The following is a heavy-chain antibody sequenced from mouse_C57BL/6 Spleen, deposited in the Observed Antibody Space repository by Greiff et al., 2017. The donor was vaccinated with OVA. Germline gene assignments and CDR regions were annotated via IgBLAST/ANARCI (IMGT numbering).Heavy chain of an antibody. CDR2: IDPETGGT. J-gene: IGHJ4*01. CDR3: TTRWLLQGGYYAMDY. Sequence: VKLVESGAELVRPGASVTLSCKASGYTFTDYEMHWVKQTPVHGLEWIGAIDPETGGTAYNQKFKGKAILTADKSSSTAYMELRSLTSVDSAVSYCTTRWLLQGGYYAMDYWGQGTSVTVSS. V-gene: IGHV1-15*01. D-gene: IGHD2-3*01. CDR1: GYTFTDYE.